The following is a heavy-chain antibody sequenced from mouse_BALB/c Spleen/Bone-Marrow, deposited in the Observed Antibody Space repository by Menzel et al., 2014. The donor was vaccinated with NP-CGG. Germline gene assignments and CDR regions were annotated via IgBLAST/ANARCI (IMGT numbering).Heavy chain of an antibody. CDR3: ARGRAAWFAY. CDR1: DYSITSDYA. Sequence: DVKLQESGPGLVKPSQSLSLTCTVTDYSITSDYAWNWIRQFPGNKLEWMGYISYSGITNYNPSLKSRISITRDTSKNQFFLQLNSVTTEDTATYYCARGRAAWFAYWGQGTLVTVSA. D-gene: IGHD3-3*01. V-gene: IGHV3-2*02. J-gene: IGHJ3*01. CDR2: ISYSGIT.